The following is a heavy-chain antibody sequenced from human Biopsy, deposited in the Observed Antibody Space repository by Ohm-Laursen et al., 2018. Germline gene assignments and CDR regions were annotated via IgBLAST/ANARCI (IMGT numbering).Heavy chain of an antibody. V-gene: IGHV4-31*03. J-gene: IGHJ2*01. CDR2: ISYNERT. CDR3: VREPKTGTAEAWYSDL. CDR1: GASVKTSGYF. Sequence: SQTLSLTCIVSGASVKTSGYFWAWIRQRPGKGLEWIGYISYNERTHYNPSLTSRLAISFDTSNNRISLQLRSVSVADTAVYYCVREPKTGTAEAWYSDLWGRGSPVTVPS. D-gene: IGHD3-9*01.